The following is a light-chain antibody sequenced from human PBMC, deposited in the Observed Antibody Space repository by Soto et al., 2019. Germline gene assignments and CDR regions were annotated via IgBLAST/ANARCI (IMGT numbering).Light chain of an antibody. CDR3: QQYGSSPPT. Sequence: EMVLTQSPGTLSLSPGERATLSCRARQSVSSNYLAWYQQKPGQAPRLLIYGASFRAAGIPDRFSGSGSGTDFTLTISRLEPEDFAVYCYQQYGSSPPTFGQETKVEI. V-gene: IGKV3-20*01. CDR1: QSVSSNY. J-gene: IGKJ1*01. CDR2: GAS.